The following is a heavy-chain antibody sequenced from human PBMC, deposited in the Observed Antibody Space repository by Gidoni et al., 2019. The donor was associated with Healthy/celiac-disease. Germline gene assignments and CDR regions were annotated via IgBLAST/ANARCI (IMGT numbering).Heavy chain of an antibody. J-gene: IGHJ4*02. D-gene: IGHD2-15*01. CDR1: GFTLSHYY. V-gene: IGHV3-11*05. CDR2: ISSSSSYT. Sequence: QVQLVESGGGLVKPGGSLRLSGAASGFTLSHYYMCWIRQAPGKGLEWVSYISSSSSYTNYADSVKGRFTISRDNAKNSLYLQMNSLRAEDTAVYYCARGYCSGGSCYGSSDSFDYWGQGTLVTVSS. CDR3: ARGYCSGGSCYGSSDSFDY.